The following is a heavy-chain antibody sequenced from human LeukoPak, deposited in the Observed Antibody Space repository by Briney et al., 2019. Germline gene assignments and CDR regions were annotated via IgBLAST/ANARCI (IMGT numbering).Heavy chain of an antibody. D-gene: IGHD2-15*01. Sequence: SETLSLTCTVSGGSISSYYWSWIRQPPGKGLEWIGYIYYSGSTNYDPSLKSRVTISVDTSKNQFSLKLSSVTAADTAVYYCGRDALVGYFSYYYMDVWGKGTTVTVSS. CDR1: GGSISSYY. J-gene: IGHJ6*03. CDR3: GRDALVGYFSYYYMDV. CDR2: IYYSGST. V-gene: IGHV4-59*01.